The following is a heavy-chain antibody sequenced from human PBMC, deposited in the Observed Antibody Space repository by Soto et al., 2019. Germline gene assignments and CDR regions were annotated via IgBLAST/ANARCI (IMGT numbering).Heavy chain of an antibody. V-gene: IGHV5-51*01. Sequence: EVQLVQSGAEVKMPGESLKISCKGSGYNFNTYWIGWFRQMPGKGLEWMGVIYPDDSDIRYNPSFQGQVTISADKSISTAYLQWSSLKASDSGIYYCARRTGLLYSDWGQGTLVTVSS. CDR3: ARRTGLLYSD. D-gene: IGHD2-21*01. CDR2: IYPDDSDI. CDR1: GYNFNTYW. J-gene: IGHJ4*02.